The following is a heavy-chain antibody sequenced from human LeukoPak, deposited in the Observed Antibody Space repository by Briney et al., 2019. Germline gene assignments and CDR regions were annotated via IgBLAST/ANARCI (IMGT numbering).Heavy chain of an antibody. D-gene: IGHD1-26*01. CDR3: VKSGGYGLIDY. V-gene: IGHV4-59*08. CDR2: IYYSGST. J-gene: IGHJ4*02. Sequence: SETLSLTCTVSGGSISSYYWSWIRQPPGKGLEWIGYIYYSGSTNYNPSLKSRVTISVDTSKNQFSLRLNSVTAADTAMYYCVKSGGYGLIDYWGQGTLVTVSS. CDR1: GGSISSYY.